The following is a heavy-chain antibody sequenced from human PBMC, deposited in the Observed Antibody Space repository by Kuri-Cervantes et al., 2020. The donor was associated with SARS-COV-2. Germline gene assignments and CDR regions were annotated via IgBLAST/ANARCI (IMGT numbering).Heavy chain of an antibody. J-gene: IGHJ4*02. CDR1: GYTFTTYS. V-gene: IGHV7-4-1*02. CDR3: ARGLNNSWLQLDH. D-gene: IGHD1-14*01. CDR2: MNTNTGHP. Sequence: ASVKVSCKASGYTFTTYSMNWVRQAPGQGLEWVGCMNTNTGHPTYAQGFTGRFVFSLDTSVTTAFLQISSLKAEDTAVYYCARGLNNSWLQLDHWGQGTLVTVSS.